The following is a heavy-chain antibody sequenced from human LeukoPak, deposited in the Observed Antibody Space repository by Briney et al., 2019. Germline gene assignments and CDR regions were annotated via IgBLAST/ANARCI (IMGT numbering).Heavy chain of an antibody. D-gene: IGHD3-9*01. V-gene: IGHV4-39*07. CDR1: GGSISSSSYY. CDR3: ARGRVLRYFDRTYYFDY. CDR2: IYYSGST. J-gene: IGHJ4*02. Sequence: SETLSLTCTVSGGSISSSSYYWGWIRQPPGKGLEWIGSIYYSGSTYYNPSLKSRVTISVDTSKNQFSLKLSSVTAADTAVYYCARGRVLRYFDRTYYFDYWGQGTLVTVSS.